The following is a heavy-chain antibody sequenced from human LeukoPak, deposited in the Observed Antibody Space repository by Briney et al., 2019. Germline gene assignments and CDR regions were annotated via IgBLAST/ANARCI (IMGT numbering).Heavy chain of an antibody. Sequence: SETLSLTCAVYGGSFSGYYWSWIRQPPGKGLEWIGEINHSGSTNYNPSLKSRVTISVDTSKNQFSLKLSSVTAAYTAVYYCARAPVYSSSEPFDYWGQGTLVTVSS. J-gene: IGHJ4*02. CDR3: ARAPVYSSSEPFDY. CDR1: GGSFSGYY. V-gene: IGHV4-34*01. D-gene: IGHD6-13*01. CDR2: INHSGST.